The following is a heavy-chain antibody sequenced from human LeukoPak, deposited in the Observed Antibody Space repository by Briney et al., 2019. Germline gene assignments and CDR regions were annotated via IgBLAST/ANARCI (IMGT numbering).Heavy chain of an antibody. CDR2: ISYDGSNK. V-gene: IGHV3-30-3*01. CDR1: GFTFSSSA. Sequence: PGWSLRLSCAASGFTFSSSAMHWVRQAPDKGLEWVAVISYDGSNKYYADSVKGRFTISRDNSKNTLYLQMNSLRADDTAVYYCARDRDSSGWYEGFDYWGQGTLVTVSS. D-gene: IGHD6-19*01. CDR3: ARDRDSSGWYEGFDY. J-gene: IGHJ4*02.